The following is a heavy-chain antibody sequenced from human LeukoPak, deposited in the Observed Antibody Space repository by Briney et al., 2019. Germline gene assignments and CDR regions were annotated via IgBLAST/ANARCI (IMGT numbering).Heavy chain of an antibody. CDR2: ISSNTDYI. CDR3: ARVGQVGVAGTIFDCFDP. V-gene: IGHV3-21*01. D-gene: IGHD6-19*01. Sequence: GRSLRLSCAASGFTFSTYGMYWVRQAPGKGLEWVSSISSNTDYIYYADSVKGRFTISRDNARNSLYLQMNSLRAEDTAVYYCARVGQVGVAGTIFDCFDPWGQGTLVTVSS. CDR1: GFTFSTYG. J-gene: IGHJ5*02.